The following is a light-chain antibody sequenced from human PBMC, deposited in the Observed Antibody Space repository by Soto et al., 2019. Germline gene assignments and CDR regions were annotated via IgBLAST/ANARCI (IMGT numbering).Light chain of an antibody. Sequence: QSVLTQPPSVSGAPGQRVTISCTGSCSNIGAGYDVHWYQQLPGTAPKLLIYDNSNRPSGVPDRFSGSKSGTSASLAITGLQAEDEADYYCQSYDSSLSGAVFGGGTQLTVL. CDR3: QSYDSSLSGAV. CDR2: DNS. J-gene: IGLJ7*01. CDR1: CSNIGAGYD. V-gene: IGLV1-40*01.